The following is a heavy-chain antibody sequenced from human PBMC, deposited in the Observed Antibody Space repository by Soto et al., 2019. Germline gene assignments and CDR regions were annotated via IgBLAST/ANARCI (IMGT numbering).Heavy chain of an antibody. CDR2: ISGLNGNT. CDR3: ARDLFGEDGAGYFDY. V-gene: IGHV1-18*01. CDR1: GYSFSTYG. Sequence: QVHLVQSGVEGKKPGASVKVSCKASGYSFSTYGISWVRQAPGQGLEWLGWISGLNGNTNYAQNFQVRVNMTTHTSTSPAYMELRSLGFDDTSMYYCARDLFGEDGAGYFDYWGQGTLVTVSS. D-gene: IGHD3-10*01. J-gene: IGHJ4*02.